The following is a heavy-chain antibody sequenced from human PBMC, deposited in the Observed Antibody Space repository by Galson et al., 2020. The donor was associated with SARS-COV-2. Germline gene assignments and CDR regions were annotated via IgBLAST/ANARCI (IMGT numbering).Heavy chain of an antibody. CDR3: ARGIVVAAYDY. V-gene: IGHV4-59*01. D-gene: IGHD3-22*01. Sequence: SQTLSLTCTVSGGSISSYYWSWIRQPPGKGLEWIGYIYYSGSTNYNPSLKSRVTISVDTSKNQFSLKLSSVTAADTAVYYCARGIVVAAYDYWGQGTLVTVSS. CDR2: IYYSGST. CDR1: GGSISSYY. J-gene: IGHJ4*02.